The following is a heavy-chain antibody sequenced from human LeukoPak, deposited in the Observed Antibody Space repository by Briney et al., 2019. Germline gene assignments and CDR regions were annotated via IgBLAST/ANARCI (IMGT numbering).Heavy chain of an antibody. CDR2: ISYDGSNK. CDR3: ATEVGRTAFEY. D-gene: IGHD1-26*01. J-gene: IGHJ4*02. Sequence: GRSLRLSCAASGFTFSSYAMHWVRQAPGKGLEWVAVISYDGSNKYYADSVKGRFTISRDNSKNTLFLQMSSLRTDDTAVYYCATEVGRTAFEYWGQGTPVTVSS. V-gene: IGHV3-30-3*01. CDR1: GFTFSSYA.